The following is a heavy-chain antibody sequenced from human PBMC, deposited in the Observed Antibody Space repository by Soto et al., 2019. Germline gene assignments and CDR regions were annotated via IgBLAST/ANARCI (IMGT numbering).Heavy chain of an antibody. CDR2: ISSSSYT. D-gene: IGHD1-26*01. V-gene: IGHV3-11*03. CDR3: ARTAKWELLEYFDY. J-gene: IGHJ4*02. Sequence: GGSLRLSCAASGFTFSDYYMSWIRQAPGKGLEWVSYISSSSYTNYADSVKGRFTISRDNAKNSLYLQMNSLRAEDTAVYYCARTAKWELLEYFDYWGQGTLVTVSS. CDR1: GFTFSDYY.